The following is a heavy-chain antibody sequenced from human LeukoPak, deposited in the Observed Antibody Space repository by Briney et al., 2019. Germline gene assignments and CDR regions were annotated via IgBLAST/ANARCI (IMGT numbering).Heavy chain of an antibody. V-gene: IGHV3-66*01. Sequence: PGGSLRLSCAASGFTVSTKYMTWVRQAPGKGLEWVSLIYSGGSTYYADSVKGRFTISRDNSKNTLYLQMNSLRAEDTAVYYCVRVNDYGDRNLYYFGYWGQGTLVTVSS. CDR1: GFTVSTKY. J-gene: IGHJ4*02. CDR2: IYSGGST. CDR3: VRVNDYGDRNLYYFGY. D-gene: IGHD4-17*01.